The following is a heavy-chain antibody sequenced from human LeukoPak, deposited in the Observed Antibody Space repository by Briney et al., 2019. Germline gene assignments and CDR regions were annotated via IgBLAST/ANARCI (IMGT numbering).Heavy chain of an antibody. V-gene: IGHV3-23*01. CDR1: GFTFSSYA. CDR3: AKGEDYYDSSGYSDYFDY. CDR2: ISGRGGST. J-gene: IGHJ4*02. D-gene: IGHD3-22*01. Sequence: GGSLRLSCAASGFTFSSYAMSWVRQAPGKGLEWVSAISGRGGSTYYADSVKGRFTISRDNSKNTLYLQMNSLRAEDTAVYYCAKGEDYYDSSGYSDYFDYWGQGTLVTVSS.